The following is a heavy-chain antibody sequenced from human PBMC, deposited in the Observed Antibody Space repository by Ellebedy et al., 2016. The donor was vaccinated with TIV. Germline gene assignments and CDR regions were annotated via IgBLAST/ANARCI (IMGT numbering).Heavy chain of an antibody. CDR2: TYYRSKWYN. J-gene: IGHJ4*02. Sequence: SQTLSLTCAISGDSVSSNSAAWNWIRQSPSRGLEWLGRTYYRSKWYNDYAVSVKSRITINPDTSKNQFSLKLSSVTAADTAVYYCARLHGWYSSGWWDYWGQGTLVTVSS. D-gene: IGHD6-19*01. CDR1: GDSVSSNSAA. V-gene: IGHV6-1*01. CDR3: ARLHGWYSSGWWDY.